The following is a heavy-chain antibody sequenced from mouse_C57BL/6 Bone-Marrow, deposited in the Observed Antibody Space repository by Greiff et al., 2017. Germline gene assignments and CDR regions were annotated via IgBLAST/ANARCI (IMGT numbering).Heavy chain of an antibody. CDR2: IYPGSGNT. V-gene: IGHV1-76*01. CDR1: GYTFTDYY. Sequence: VQLQQSGAELVRPGASVKLSCKASGYTFTDYYINWVKQRPGQGLEWIARIYPGSGNTYYNEKFKGKATLTAEKSSSTAYMQLSSLTSEDSAVYCCARALRAFYYAMDYWGQGTSVTVSS. CDR3: ARALRAFYYAMDY. D-gene: IGHD2-12*01. J-gene: IGHJ4*01.